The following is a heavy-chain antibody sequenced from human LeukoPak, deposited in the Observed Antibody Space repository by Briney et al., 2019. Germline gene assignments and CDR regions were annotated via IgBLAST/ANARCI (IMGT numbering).Heavy chain of an antibody. J-gene: IGHJ6*02. V-gene: IGHV4-39*01. Sequence: PSETLSLTCTVSGGSISSSSYYWGWIRQPPGKGLEWIGSIYYSGSTYYNPSLKSRVTISVDTSKNQFSLKLGSVTAADTAVYYCARTRGYSGYDYYYYGMDVWGQGTTVTVSS. CDR3: ARTRGYSGYDYYYYGMDV. CDR1: GGSISSSSYY. D-gene: IGHD5-12*01. CDR2: IYYSGST.